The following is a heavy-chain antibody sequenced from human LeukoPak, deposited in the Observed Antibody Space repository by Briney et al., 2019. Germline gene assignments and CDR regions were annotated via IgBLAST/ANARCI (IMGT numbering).Heavy chain of an antibody. CDR3: ARVRSRLRPNYFDY. CDR2: IIPIFGTA. V-gene: IGHV1-69*06. Sequence: ASVKVSCKASGGTFSSYAISWVRQAPGQGLEWTGGIIPIFGTANYAQKFQGRVTITADKSTSTAYMELSSLRSEDTAVYYCARVRSRLRPNYFDYWGQGTLVTVSS. D-gene: IGHD5-12*01. CDR1: GGTFSSYA. J-gene: IGHJ4*02.